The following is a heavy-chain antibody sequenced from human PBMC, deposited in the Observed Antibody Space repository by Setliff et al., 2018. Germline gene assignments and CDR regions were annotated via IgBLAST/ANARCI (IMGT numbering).Heavy chain of an antibody. J-gene: IGHJ5*02. CDR2: ISRSGST. CDR1: GGSISSGGYS. V-gene: IGHV4-30-2*01. CDR3: ARDNTILGATDH. Sequence: SETLSLTCVVSGGSISSGGYSWSWIRQPPGKGLEWIGYISRSGSTTYNPALNSRVTISVDTSTNQFSLRLTSLTAADTAVYFCARDNTILGATDHWGQGTLVTVSS. D-gene: IGHD1-26*01.